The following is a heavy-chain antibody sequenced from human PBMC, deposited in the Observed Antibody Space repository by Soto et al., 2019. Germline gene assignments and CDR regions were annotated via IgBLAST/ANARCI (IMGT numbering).Heavy chain of an antibody. D-gene: IGHD2-21*02. J-gene: IGHJ6*03. CDR1: GYSFTSYW. V-gene: IGHV5-51*01. CDR3: ARRSRLDECRGHDCYYYYMDV. Sequence: GESLKISCKGSGYSFTSYWIGWVRQMPGKGLEWMGIIYPGDSDTRYSPSFQGQVTISADKSISTAYLQWSSLKASDTAMYYCARRSRLDECRGHDCYYYYMDVWGKGTTVTVSS. CDR2: IYPGDSDT.